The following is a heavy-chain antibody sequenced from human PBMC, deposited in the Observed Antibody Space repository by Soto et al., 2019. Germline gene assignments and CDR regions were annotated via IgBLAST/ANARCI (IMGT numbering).Heavy chain of an antibody. CDR3: ARVRFGELV. J-gene: IGHJ4*02. CDR1: GFTFSSYA. Sequence: VQLLESGGGLVQPGGSLRLSCAASGFTFSSYAMSWVRQAPGKGLEWVSIIGVGGGDRYYPESVKGRFTISRDNSRDTLYLEMYSLRDEDTAVYYCARVRFGELVWGQGTLVTVSS. CDR2: IGVGGGDR. D-gene: IGHD3-10*01. V-gene: IGHV3-23*01.